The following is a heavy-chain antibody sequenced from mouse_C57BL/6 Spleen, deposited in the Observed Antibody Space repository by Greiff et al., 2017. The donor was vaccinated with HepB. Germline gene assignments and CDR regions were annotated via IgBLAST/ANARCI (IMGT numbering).Heavy chain of an antibody. CDR3: ARGYYYGSSHWYFDV. Sequence: QVQLQQPGSELVKPGASVKLSCKASGYTFTSYWMQWVKQRPGQGLEWIGEIDPSDSYTNYNQKFKGKATLTVDTSSSTAYMQRSSLTSEDSAVYYCARGYYYGSSHWYFDVWGTGTTVTVSS. D-gene: IGHD1-1*01. J-gene: IGHJ1*03. CDR1: GYTFTSYW. V-gene: IGHV1-50*01. CDR2: IDPSDSYT.